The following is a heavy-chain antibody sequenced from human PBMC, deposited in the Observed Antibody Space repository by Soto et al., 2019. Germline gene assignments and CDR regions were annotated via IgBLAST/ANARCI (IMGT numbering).Heavy chain of an antibody. CDR2: ISSTGDYK. CDR3: ARETFGDRFYMDV. CDR1: GFNCNHDG. Sequence: EVQVVESGGGLVKPGGSLRLSCAASGFNCNHDGMHRVLQAPGKGLEWVSYISSTGDYKKFLDSVKGRFTISRDNDKTSLFLQINSLRAEDTAIYYCARETFGDRFYMDVWGRGTTVTVSS. D-gene: IGHD3-10*01. V-gene: IGHV3-21*01. J-gene: IGHJ6*03.